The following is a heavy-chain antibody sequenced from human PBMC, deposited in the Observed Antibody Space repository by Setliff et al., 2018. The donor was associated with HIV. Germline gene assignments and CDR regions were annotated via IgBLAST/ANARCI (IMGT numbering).Heavy chain of an antibody. CDR1: GGSISSGGYY. D-gene: IGHD7-27*01. V-gene: IGHV4-31*03. Sequence: SETLSLTCTVSGGSISSGGYYWSWIRQHPGKGLEWIGYIYYSGSTYYDPSLKSRVTISVDTSKNQFSLRLSSVTAADTAVFYCARRGPGDQTWFDPWGQGTLVTVSS. J-gene: IGHJ5*02. CDR2: IYYSGST. CDR3: ARRGPGDQTWFDP.